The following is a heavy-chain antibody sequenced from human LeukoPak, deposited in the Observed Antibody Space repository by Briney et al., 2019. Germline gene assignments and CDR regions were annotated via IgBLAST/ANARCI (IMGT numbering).Heavy chain of an antibody. CDR3: ARVTYYYDSSGYYHYYYMDV. J-gene: IGHJ6*03. CDR2: IYTSGST. Sequence: SETLSLTCTASGGSISSYYWSWIRQPAGKGLEWIGRIYTSGSTNYNPSLKSRVTMSVDTSKNQFSLKLSSVTAADTAVYYCARVTYYYDSSGYYHYYYMDVWGKGTTVTVSS. CDR1: GGSISSYY. D-gene: IGHD3-22*01. V-gene: IGHV4-4*07.